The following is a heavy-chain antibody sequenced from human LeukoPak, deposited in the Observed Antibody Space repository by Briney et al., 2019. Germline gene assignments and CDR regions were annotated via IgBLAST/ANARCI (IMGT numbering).Heavy chain of an antibody. J-gene: IGHJ4*02. CDR1: GFTFSRSA. V-gene: IGHV3-30*18. D-gene: IGHD5-12*01. CDR2: ISHDGSNT. Sequence: GRSLRLSCAASGFTFSRSAVHWVRQAPGKGLEWVAVISHDGSNTDYTDSVKGRFTISRDNSKNTLYLQMNSLRAEDTAVYYCAKEMKPWMRFDYWGQGTLVTVSS. CDR3: AKEMKPWMRFDY.